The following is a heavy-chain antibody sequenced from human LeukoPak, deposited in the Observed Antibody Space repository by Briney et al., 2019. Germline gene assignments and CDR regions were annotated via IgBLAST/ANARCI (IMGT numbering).Heavy chain of an antibody. V-gene: IGHV3-30-3*01. CDR3: ARTWELLGGGFDY. CDR1: GFTFSSYA. CDR2: ISYDGSNK. Sequence: GGSLRLSCAASGFTFSSYAMHWVRQAPGKGLEWVAVISYDGSNKYYADSVKGRFTISRDNSKNTLYLQMNSLRAEDTAVYYCARTWELLGGGFDYWGQGTLVTVSS. D-gene: IGHD1-26*01. J-gene: IGHJ4*02.